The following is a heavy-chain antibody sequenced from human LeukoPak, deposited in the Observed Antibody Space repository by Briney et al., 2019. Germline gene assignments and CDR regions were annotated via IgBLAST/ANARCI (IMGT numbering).Heavy chain of an antibody. D-gene: IGHD6-19*01. J-gene: IGHJ5*02. Sequence: ASVKVSCKVSGYTLTELSMYWVRQAPGKGLEWMGGFDPEDGETIYAQKFQGRITMTEDTSTDTAYMELTSLRSEDTAVYYCAHGYSSGWIEYRNWLDPWGQGTLVTVSS. CDR2: FDPEDGET. V-gene: IGHV1-24*01. CDR1: GYTLTELS. CDR3: AHGYSSGWIEYRNWLDP.